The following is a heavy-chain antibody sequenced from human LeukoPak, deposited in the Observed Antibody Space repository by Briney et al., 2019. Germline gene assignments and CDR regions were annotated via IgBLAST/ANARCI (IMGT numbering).Heavy chain of an antibody. V-gene: IGHV3-23*01. CDR1: GFTFSSSA. CDR2: ISGSGSGGST. J-gene: IGHJ4*02. Sequence: PGGSLRLSCAASGFTFSSSAMSWVRQAPGKGLEWVSNISGSGSGGSTYYADSVKGRFTISRDNSKNTLYLQMNSLRAEDTAVYYCANSVTSWIDYWGQGTLVTVSS. D-gene: IGHD3-16*01. CDR3: ANSVTSWIDY.